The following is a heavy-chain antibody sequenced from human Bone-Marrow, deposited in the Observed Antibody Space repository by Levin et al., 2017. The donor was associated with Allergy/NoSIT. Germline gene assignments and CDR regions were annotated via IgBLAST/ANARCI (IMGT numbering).Heavy chain of an antibody. J-gene: IGHJ5*02. D-gene: IGHD3-16*01. CDR3: ARDYAYVWGSYEA. V-gene: IGHV3-53*01. CDR2: IYRDGGT. CDR1: GFTVSTTY. Sequence: HPGGSLRLSCAASGFTVSTTYINWVRQAPGKGLEWVSVIYRDGGTFYANSVKGRFTISRDNSKNTVYLQMNSLRVEDTAVYYCARDYAYVWGSYEAWGQGTLVTVSS.